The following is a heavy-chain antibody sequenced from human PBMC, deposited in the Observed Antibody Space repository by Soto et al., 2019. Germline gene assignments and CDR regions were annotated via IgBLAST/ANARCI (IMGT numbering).Heavy chain of an antibody. CDR2: IKSKTDGGTT. Sequence: GGSLRLSCAASGFTFSNAWMSWVRQAPGKGLEWVGRIKSKTDGGTTDYAAPVKGRFTISRDDSKNTLYLQMNSLKTEDTAVYYCTTDKPPAGSGSQYDAEDYYYYYMDVWGKGTTVTVSS. D-gene: IGHD3-10*01. CDR3: TTDKPPAGSGSQYDAEDYYYYYMDV. V-gene: IGHV3-15*01. CDR1: GFTFSNAW. J-gene: IGHJ6*03.